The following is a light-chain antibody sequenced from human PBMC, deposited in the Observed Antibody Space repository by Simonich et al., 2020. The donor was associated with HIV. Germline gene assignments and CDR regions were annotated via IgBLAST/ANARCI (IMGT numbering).Light chain of an antibody. J-gene: IGKJ2*01. V-gene: IGKV3D-20*01. CDR1: QSGSSSY. CDR2: DAS. CDR3: QQYGSSPYT. Sequence: EIVLTQSPGTLSLSPGERITLSCRASQSGSSSYLSWYQQKPGLAPRLLIYDASSRATGIPDRFSGSGSGTDFTLTISRLEPEDFAVYYCQQYGSSPYTFGQGTKLEIK.